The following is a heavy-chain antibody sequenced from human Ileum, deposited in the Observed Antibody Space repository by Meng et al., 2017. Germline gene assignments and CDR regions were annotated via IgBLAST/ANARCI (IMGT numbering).Heavy chain of an antibody. V-gene: IGHV4-30-4*01. J-gene: IGHJ5*02. CDR1: GGSISSGDYS. CDR3: ARENTIFGVVWGSWFDP. D-gene: IGHD3-3*01. CDR2: IYYSGST. Sequence: QVQLQESGPGLGKPSQTLARTGTVSGGSISSGDYSWSWIRQPPGKGLEWIGYIYYSGSTYYNPSLKSRVTISVDTSKNQFSLKLSSVTAADTAVYYCARENTIFGVVWGSWFDPWGQGTLVTVSS.